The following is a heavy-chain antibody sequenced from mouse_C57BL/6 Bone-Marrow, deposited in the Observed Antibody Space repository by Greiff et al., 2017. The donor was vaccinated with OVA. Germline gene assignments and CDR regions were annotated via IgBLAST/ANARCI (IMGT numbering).Heavy chain of an antibody. J-gene: IGHJ3*01. CDR3: ARRDGYDYSWFAY. V-gene: IGHV1-22*01. Sequence: VQLKQSGPELVKPGASVKMSCKASGYTFTDYNMHWVKQSHGKSLEWMGYINPNNGGTSYNQKFKGKATLTVNKSSSTAYMELRSLTSEDSAVYYWARRDGYDYSWFAYWGRVTLVTVSA. CDR1: GYTFTDYN. D-gene: IGHD2-4*01. CDR2: INPNNGGT.